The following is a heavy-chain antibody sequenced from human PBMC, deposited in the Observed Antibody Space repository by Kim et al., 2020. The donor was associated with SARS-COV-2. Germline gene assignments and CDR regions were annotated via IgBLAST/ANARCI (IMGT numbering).Heavy chain of an antibody. V-gene: IGHV3-48*02. D-gene: IGHD6-19*01. CDR3: ARDLWLVTRPDDF. CDR1: GFIFSDNH. CDR2: ISSSSGNI. Sequence: GSLRLSCAASGFIFSDNHMNWVRQTPGKGLEWVSYISSSSGNIQYSDSVKGRFTTSRDNAKNSLYLQMNSLRDEDTAVYYCARDLWLVTRPDDFWGQG. J-gene: IGHJ4*02.